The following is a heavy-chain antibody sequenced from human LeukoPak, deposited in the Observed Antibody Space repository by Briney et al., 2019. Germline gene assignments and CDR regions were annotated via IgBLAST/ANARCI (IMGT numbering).Heavy chain of an antibody. Sequence: PSETLSLTCAVYGGSFSGYYWSWIRQPPGKGLEWIGEIHHSGSTNYNPSLKSRVTISVDTSKNQFSLKLSSVTAADTAVYYCARGRRTRHPITMIVVKYYFDYWGQGTLVTVSS. V-gene: IGHV4-34*01. CDR2: IHHSGST. CDR3: ARGRRTRHPITMIVVKYYFDY. D-gene: IGHD3-22*01. CDR1: GGSFSGYY. J-gene: IGHJ4*02.